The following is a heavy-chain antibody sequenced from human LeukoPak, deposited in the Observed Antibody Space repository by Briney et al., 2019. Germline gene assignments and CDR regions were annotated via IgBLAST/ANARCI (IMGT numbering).Heavy chain of an antibody. CDR2: VSNNGGST. V-gene: IGHV3-23*01. D-gene: IGHD6-13*01. J-gene: IGHJ5*02. CDR3: AGRGIAHS. Sequence: PGGSLRLSCAASGLTFSAYGMTWVRQAPGKGLEWVSAVSNNGGSTVYADSVKGRFTISRDNSKNTLYLQMNSLRAEDTAVYYCAGRGIAHSWGQGTLVTVSS. CDR1: GLTFSAYG.